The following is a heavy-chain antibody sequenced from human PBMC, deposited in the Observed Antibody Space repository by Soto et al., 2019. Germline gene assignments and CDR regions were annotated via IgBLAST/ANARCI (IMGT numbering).Heavy chain of an antibody. CDR1: GCSISSYY. Sequence: SETLSLTCTFSGCSISSYYWSLIRQPPGKGLEWIGYIYYSGSTNYNPSLKSRVTISVDTSKNQFSLKLSSVTAADTAVYYCARLSTIFGVVTSIFDYWGQGTLVTVSS. CDR3: ARLSTIFGVVTSIFDY. D-gene: IGHD3-3*01. V-gene: IGHV4-59*08. CDR2: IYYSGST. J-gene: IGHJ4*02.